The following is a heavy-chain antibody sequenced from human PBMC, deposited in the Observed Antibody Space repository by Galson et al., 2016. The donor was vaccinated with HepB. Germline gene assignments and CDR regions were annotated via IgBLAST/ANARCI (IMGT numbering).Heavy chain of an antibody. CDR2: INHSGST. CDR3: ARPLTGYSSSWHFGYFDL. J-gene: IGHJ2*01. CDR1: GGSFSGYY. D-gene: IGHD6-13*01. V-gene: IGHV4-34*01. Sequence: SETLSLTCAVYGGSFSGYYWSWIRQPPGKGLEWIGEINHSGSTNYNPSLKSRVTISVDTSKNQFSLKLSSVTAADTAVYYCARPLTGYSSSWHFGYFDLWGRGPLVTVSS.